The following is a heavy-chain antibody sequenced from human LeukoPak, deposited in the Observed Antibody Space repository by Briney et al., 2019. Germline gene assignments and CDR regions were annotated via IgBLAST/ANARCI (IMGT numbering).Heavy chain of an antibody. CDR1: GGTFSSYA. Sequence: ASVKVSCKASGGTFSSYAISWVRQAPGQGLEWMGGIIPIFGTANYAQKFQGRVTITADESTSTAYMELSSLRSEDTAVYYCAREPTDGTTYDAFDIWGQGTMVTVSS. CDR3: AREPTDGTTYDAFDI. V-gene: IGHV1-69*13. D-gene: IGHD4-17*01. J-gene: IGHJ3*02. CDR2: IIPIFGTA.